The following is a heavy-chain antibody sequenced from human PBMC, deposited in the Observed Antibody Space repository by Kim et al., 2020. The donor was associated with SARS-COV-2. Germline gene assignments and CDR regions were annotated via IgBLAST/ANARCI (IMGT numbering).Heavy chain of an antibody. J-gene: IGHJ4*02. CDR3: ATDGRFGESTN. D-gene: IGHD3-10*01. Sequence: TSYAQKFQGRVTMTRDTSTSTVYMELSSLRSEDTAVYYCATDGRFGESTNWGQGTLVTVSS. CDR2: T. V-gene: IGHV1-46*01.